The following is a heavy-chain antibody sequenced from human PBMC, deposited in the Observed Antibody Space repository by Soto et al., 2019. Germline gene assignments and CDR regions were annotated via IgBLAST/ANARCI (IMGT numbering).Heavy chain of an antibody. D-gene: IGHD1-26*01. CDR1: GGSVTISNW. Sequence: QVQLQESGPGLVKPSGTLSLTCAVSGGSVTISNWWSWVRQTPGKGLEWIGQIHHSGRTNYNPSLTSRVTISVDKSKNQFSLEMKSVTAADTAVYYCARGGYYFYMDVWGKGTTVTVSS. CDR2: IHHSGRT. V-gene: IGHV4-4*02. J-gene: IGHJ6*03. CDR3: ARGGYYFYMDV.